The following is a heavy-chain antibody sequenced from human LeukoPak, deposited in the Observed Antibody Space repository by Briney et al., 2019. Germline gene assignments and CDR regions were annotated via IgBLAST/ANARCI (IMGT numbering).Heavy chain of an antibody. CDR3: ARQKRYYYDSSGSFDY. CDR2: IYYSGST. J-gene: IGHJ4*02. V-gene: IGHV4-39*01. D-gene: IGHD3-22*01. Sequence: SETLSLTCSVSGGSISGSSSYWGWIRQLPGKGLEWIGSIYYSGSTYDNPALKSRVTISVDTSKNQFSLKLSSVTAADTAVYYCARQKRYYYDSSGSFDYWGQGTLVTVSS. CDR1: GGSISGSSSY.